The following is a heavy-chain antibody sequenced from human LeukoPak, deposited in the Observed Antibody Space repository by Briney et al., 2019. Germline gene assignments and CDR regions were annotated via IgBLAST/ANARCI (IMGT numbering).Heavy chain of an antibody. J-gene: IGHJ5*02. CDR3: ARDLKLAVTGTRGTAVDP. Sequence: SETLSLTCAVYGESFSGDYWSWIRQPPGKGLEWIGEINHSGSTNYNPSLKGRVPISVDTSKNQFSLKLSSVTAADTAVYYCARDLKLAVTGTRGTAVDPWGQGTLVTVSS. V-gene: IGHV4-34*01. CDR1: GESFSGDY. D-gene: IGHD6-19*01. CDR2: INHSGST.